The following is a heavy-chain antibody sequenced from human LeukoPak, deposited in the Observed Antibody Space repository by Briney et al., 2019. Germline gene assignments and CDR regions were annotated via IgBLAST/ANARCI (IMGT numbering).Heavy chain of an antibody. J-gene: IGHJ6*03. D-gene: IGHD3-10*01. CDR2: MNPNSGNT. CDR1: GYTFTSYG. CDR3: ARGLLWFGSKYYYYYYYMDV. V-gene: IGHV1-8*03. Sequence: ASVRVSCKASGYTFTSYGISWVRQATGQGLEWMGWMNPNSGNTGYAQKFQGRVTITRNTSISTAYMELSSLRSEDTAVYYCARGLLWFGSKYYYYYYYMDVWGKGTTVTVSS.